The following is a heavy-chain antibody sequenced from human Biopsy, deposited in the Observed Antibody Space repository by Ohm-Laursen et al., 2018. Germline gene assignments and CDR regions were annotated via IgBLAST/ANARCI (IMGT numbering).Heavy chain of an antibody. J-gene: IGHJ5*02. CDR3: TRGGYYYDSLAYYYWFDP. CDR2: INAKTGDT. V-gene: IGHV1-2*02. Sequence: ASVKVSCKPSGYTFTGYHVHWVRQAPGQGLEWMGWINAKTGDTNYAQKFQGRVTMTRDTSISTAYVDLSSLRSDDTAVYYCTRGGYYYDSLAYYYWFDPWGQGTLVTVSS. D-gene: IGHD3-22*01. CDR1: GYTFTGYH.